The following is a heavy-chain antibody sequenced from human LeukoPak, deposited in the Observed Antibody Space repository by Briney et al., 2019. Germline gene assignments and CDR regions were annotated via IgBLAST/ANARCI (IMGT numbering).Heavy chain of an antibody. Sequence: AVSLRLSCVASGFTFSNAWMHWVRQAPGKGLVWVSRIYSDGSDTTYADSVKGRFVISRDNAKNTLYLQMNSLRGDDTAVYYCATDAGHGFSFWGQGTMVTVSS. CDR2: IYSDGSDT. CDR1: GFTFSNAW. CDR3: ATDAGHGFSF. D-gene: IGHD3/OR15-3a*01. V-gene: IGHV3-74*03. J-gene: IGHJ3*01.